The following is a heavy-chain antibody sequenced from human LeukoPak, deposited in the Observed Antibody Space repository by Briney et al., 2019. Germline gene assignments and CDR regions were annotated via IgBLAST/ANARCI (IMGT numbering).Heavy chain of an antibody. D-gene: IGHD4-17*01. Sequence: PGGSLRLSCAASGFTFSRYSMNWVRQAPGKGLEWVSFISSSSTTILYADSVKGRFTISRDNAKNSLFLQMNSLRAEDTAAYYCARDDYGDYDFDYWGQGTLVAVSS. CDR2: ISSSSTTI. V-gene: IGHV3-48*01. CDR1: GFTFSRYS. CDR3: ARDDYGDYDFDY. J-gene: IGHJ4*02.